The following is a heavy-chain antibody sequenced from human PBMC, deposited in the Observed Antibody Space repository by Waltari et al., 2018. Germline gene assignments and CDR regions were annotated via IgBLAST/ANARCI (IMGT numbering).Heavy chain of an antibody. V-gene: IGHV4-34*01. J-gene: IGHJ4*02. D-gene: IGHD2-8*02. CDR2: INHSGST. CDR3: ARGRGVLVVYAARTPDY. CDR1: VGSFSGYY. Sequence: QVQLQQWGAGLLKPSETLSLTCAVYVGSFSGYYWSWLRQPPGKGLEWIGEINHSGSTNYNPSLKSRVTISVDTSKNQFSLKLSSVTAADTAVYYCARGRGVLVVYAARTPDYWGQGTLVTVSS.